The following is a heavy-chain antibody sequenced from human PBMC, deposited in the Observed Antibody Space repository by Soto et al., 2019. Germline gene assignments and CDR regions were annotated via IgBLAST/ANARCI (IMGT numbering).Heavy chain of an antibody. CDR3: AKDPRRFYLGSGDGIYYFDY. CDR1: GFTFSSHA. V-gene: IGHV3-23*01. Sequence: EVQLLESGGGLVQPGGSLRLSCAASGFTFSSHAMSWVRQAPGKGLEWVSGISGNGNIIYDADSVKGRFTVSRDNSKNTLYLQMNSLSPEDTAVYYCAKDPRRFYLGSGDGIYYFDYWGQGTQVTVSS. CDR2: ISGNGNII. J-gene: IGHJ4*02. D-gene: IGHD3-10*01.